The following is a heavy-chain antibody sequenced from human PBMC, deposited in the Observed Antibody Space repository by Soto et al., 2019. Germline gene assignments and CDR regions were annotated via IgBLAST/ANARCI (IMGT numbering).Heavy chain of an antibody. J-gene: IGHJ3*02. CDR2: LHFGGAS. V-gene: IGHV4-31*03. CDR1: GDSITSRGFY. CDR3: ARWKYYNSANEYVRAFDI. D-gene: IGHD3-16*01. Sequence: QVQLQESGPGLVKPSQTLSLTCSVSGDSITSRGFYWSWVRQQPGKGLDWIAYLHFGGASYYKPSLKSRLSLSQDTSKNQISLNLTSVTAADTAVYYCARWKYYNSANEYVRAFDIWGPGTTVTVSS.